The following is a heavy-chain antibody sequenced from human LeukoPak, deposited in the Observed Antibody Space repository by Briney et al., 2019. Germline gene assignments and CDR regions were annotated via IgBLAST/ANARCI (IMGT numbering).Heavy chain of an antibody. CDR1: GFTFSQYW. D-gene: IGHD3-10*01. V-gene: IGHV3-7*01. J-gene: IGHJ4*02. CDR3: ARDRYYGSGIYDF. Sequence: GGSLRLSCAASGFTFSQYWMSWVRQAPGKGLEWVANIKHDGSEKQDGSEKNYVDSVKGRFTISRDNAKNSLYLQMDSLRAEDTAVYYCARDRYYGSGIYDFWGQGALVTVSS. CDR2: IKHDGSEKQDGSEK.